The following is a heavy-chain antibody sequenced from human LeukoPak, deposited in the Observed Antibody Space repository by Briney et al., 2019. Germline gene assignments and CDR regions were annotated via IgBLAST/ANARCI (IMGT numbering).Heavy chain of an antibody. D-gene: IGHD1-26*01. CDR2: IYYSGST. J-gene: IGHJ1*01. V-gene: IGHV4-59*01. Sequence: SETLSLTCTVSGGSISSYYWSWIRQPPGKGLEWIGYIYYSGSTNYNPSLKSRVTISVDTSKNQFSLKLSSVTAADTAVYYCARSTRRDSEIALAEYFQHWGQGTLVTVSS. CDR1: GGSISSYY. CDR3: ARSTRRDSEIALAEYFQH.